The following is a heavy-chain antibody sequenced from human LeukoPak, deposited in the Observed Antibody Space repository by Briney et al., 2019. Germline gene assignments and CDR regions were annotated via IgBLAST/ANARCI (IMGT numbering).Heavy chain of an antibody. CDR3: ARGDREMPLPYYYLDS. CDR1: GFTVSSDY. CDR2: IFGAGST. V-gene: IGHV3-66*02. Sequence: GGSLRLSCAASGFTVSSDYMTWVRQAPGKGLEWVSVIFGAGSTYADSVKGRFTISRDLSRNTLYLQMNSLRAEDTAVYFCARGDREMPLPYYYLDSWGQGTLVTVSS. J-gene: IGHJ4*02. D-gene: IGHD5-24*01.